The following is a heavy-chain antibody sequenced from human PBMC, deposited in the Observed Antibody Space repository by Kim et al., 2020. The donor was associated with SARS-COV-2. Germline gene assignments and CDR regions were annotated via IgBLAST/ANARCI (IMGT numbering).Heavy chain of an antibody. CDR1: GFTFSSYA. J-gene: IGHJ6*03. CDR2: ISGSGGST. Sequence: GGSLRLSCAASGFTFSSYAMSWVRQAPGKGLEWVSAISGSGGSTYYADSVKGRFTISRDKSKNTLYLQMNSLRAEDTAIYYCAKEGKYYDFWSGYLGDYYYYYMDVWGKGTPVTVSS. V-gene: IGHV3-23*01. D-gene: IGHD3-3*01. CDR3: AKEGKYYDFWSGYLGDYYYYYMDV.